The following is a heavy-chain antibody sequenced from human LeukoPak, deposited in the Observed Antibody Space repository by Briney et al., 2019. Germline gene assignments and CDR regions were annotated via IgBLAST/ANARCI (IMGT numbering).Heavy chain of an antibody. V-gene: IGHV5-51*01. D-gene: IGHD6-6*01. CDR1: GYRFTGYW. CDR3: AKLRGSYSTSSDY. Sequence: GESLKISCKGSGYRFTGYWIGWVRQMPGKGLEWMGIIYPGDSDTRYSPSFQGQVTISADKSISTAYLQWSSLKASDTAMCYCAKLRGSYSTSSDYWGQGTRVTVSS. J-gene: IGHJ4*02. CDR2: IYPGDSDT.